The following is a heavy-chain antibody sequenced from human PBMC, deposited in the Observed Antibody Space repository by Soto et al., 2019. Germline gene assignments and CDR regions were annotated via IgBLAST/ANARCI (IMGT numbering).Heavy chain of an antibody. J-gene: IGHJ1*01. V-gene: IGHV4-39*01. D-gene: IGHD6-19*01. CDR1: GGSISSSSYY. CDR3: ARPAPSSGPTGYFQH. CDR2: IYYSGST. Sequence: PSETLSLTCTVSGGSISSSSYYWGWIRQPPGKGLEWIGSIYYSGSTYYNPSLKSRVTISVDTSKNQFYLKLSSVTAADTAVYYCARPAPSSGPTGYFQHWGQGTLVTVSS.